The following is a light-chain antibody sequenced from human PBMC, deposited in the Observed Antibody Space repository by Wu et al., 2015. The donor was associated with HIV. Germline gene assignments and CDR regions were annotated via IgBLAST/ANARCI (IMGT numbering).Light chain of an antibody. J-gene: IGKJ4*01. CDR3: QQRSNWPLT. V-gene: IGKV3-11*01. CDR2: YAS. CDR1: QSVRTY. Sequence: EIVLTQSPATLSLSPGERATLSCRASQSVRTYLAWYQQKPGQAPRLLISYASTRATGVPARFSGSGSETDFTLTISSLEPEDFAVYYCQQRSNWPLTF.